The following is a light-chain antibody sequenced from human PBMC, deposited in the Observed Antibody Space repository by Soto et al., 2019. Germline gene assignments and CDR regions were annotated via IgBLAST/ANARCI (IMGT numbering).Light chain of an antibody. CDR2: KAS. CDR3: QHYNSYSEA. Sequence: DIQMTQSPSTPSASVGDRVTITCRASQSISSWLAWYQQKPGKAPKLLIYKASSLESRVPSRFSGSGSGTEFTLTISSLQPDDFATYYCQHYNSYSEAFGQGTKVDIK. J-gene: IGKJ1*01. CDR1: QSISSW. V-gene: IGKV1-5*03.